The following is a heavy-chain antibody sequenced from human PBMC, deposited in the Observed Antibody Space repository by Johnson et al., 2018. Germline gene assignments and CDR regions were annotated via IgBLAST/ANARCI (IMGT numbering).Heavy chain of an antibody. J-gene: IGHJ3*02. V-gene: IGHV3-23*04. CDR1: GFAFSSYV. CDR3: AKDRVVVSTCDAFDI. Sequence: VQLVQSGGGLVQPGGSLRLSCAASGFAFSSYVMTWVRRAPWRGLELVSTISGSGSGTYYADSVKGRFTISRDNSKNTLYMQINSLRAEDTAVYYCAKDRVVVSTCDAFDIWGQGTMVTVSS. CDR2: ISGSGSGT. D-gene: IGHD2-15*01.